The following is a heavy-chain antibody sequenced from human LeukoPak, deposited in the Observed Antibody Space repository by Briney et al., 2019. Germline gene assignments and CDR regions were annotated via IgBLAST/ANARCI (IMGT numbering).Heavy chain of an antibody. CDR2: ISSDGSRT. J-gene: IGHJ4*02. V-gene: IGHV3-74*01. D-gene: IGHD2-2*02. CDR3: ARDGYCSSTSCYTGLVY. Sequence: GGSLRLSCAASRFTFINYWMHWVRQAPGKGLVWVSYISSDGSRTDHADSVKGRFTISRDNAKNTLYLQMNSLRAEDTAVYYCARDGYCSSTSCYTGLVYWGQGTLVTVSS. CDR1: RFTFINYW.